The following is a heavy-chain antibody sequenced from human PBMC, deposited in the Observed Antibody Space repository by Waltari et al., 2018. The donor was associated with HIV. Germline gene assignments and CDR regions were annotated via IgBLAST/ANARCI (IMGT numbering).Heavy chain of an antibody. CDR2: ISSSSNFI. D-gene: IGHD1-26*01. V-gene: IGHV3-21*01. J-gene: IGHJ5*02. CDR3: ARDGGSPPNRWFDP. Sequence: EVHLVESGGGLVKRGGSLRLSCAASGFSFSSYSMNWVRQAPGKVLELVSSISSSSNFIYYADSVKGRFTISRDNAKNSLYLQMNSLRAEDTAVYYCARDGGSPPNRWFDPWGQGTLVTVSS. CDR1: GFSFSSYS.